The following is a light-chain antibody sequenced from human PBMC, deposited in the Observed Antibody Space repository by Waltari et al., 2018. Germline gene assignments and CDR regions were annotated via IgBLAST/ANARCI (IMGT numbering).Light chain of an antibody. CDR3: CSYAGLGIYV. CDR2: EVT. V-gene: IGLV2-23*02. J-gene: IGLJ1*01. Sequence: QSGLTQPASVSGSPGQSITVSCTCTSSDVGTYNLVSWYQQYPGKAPKLMVYEVTKRTSGVSDRFSGSKSGNTASLTISGLQSEDEADYYCCSYAGLGIYVFGTGTKVTVL. CDR1: SSDVGTYNL.